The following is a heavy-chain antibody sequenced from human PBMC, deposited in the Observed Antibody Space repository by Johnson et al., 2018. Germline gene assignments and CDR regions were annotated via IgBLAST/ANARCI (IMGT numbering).Heavy chain of an antibody. J-gene: IGHJ6*03. Sequence: EQLVESGGGLVQPGGSLRLSCAVSRLSVTSNDMTWVRQAPGKGLEWVSVFYIAGSKHYTDSVRGRVTISRENSTNPLSLQMNSLKVGDTAVYYCARLHFYYMDVWGMGTTVTVSS. D-gene: IGHD5-24*01. V-gene: IGHV3-66*02. CDR3: ARLHFYYMDV. CDR1: RLSVTSND. CDR2: FYIAGSK.